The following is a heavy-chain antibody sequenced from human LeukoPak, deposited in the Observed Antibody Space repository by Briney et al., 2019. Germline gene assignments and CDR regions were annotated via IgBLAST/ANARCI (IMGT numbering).Heavy chain of an antibody. V-gene: IGHV1-2*02. CDR3: ARGVYGGNEVDY. Sequence: ASVKVSCRASGFTFTGYYMNWVRQAPGQGLEWMGWIIPNSGGSNYAEKFQGRVTMTRDTSISTACMELSRLTSDDTAVYYCARGVYGGNEVDYWGQGTLVTVSS. CDR2: IIPNSGGS. D-gene: IGHD4-23*01. CDR1: GFTFTGYY. J-gene: IGHJ4*02.